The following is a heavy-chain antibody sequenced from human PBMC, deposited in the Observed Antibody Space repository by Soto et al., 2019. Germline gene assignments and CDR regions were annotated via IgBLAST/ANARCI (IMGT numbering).Heavy chain of an antibody. J-gene: IGHJ1*01. CDR3: AKDPNYYDSSGYYPAPYFQH. Sequence: LRLFCAASGFTFSSYGMHWVRQAPGKGLEWVAVISYDGSNKYYADSVKGRFTISRDNSKNTLYLQMNSLRAEDTAVYYCAKDPNYYDSSGYYPAPYFQHWGQGTLVTVSS. V-gene: IGHV3-30*18. D-gene: IGHD3-22*01. CDR2: ISYDGSNK. CDR1: GFTFSSYG.